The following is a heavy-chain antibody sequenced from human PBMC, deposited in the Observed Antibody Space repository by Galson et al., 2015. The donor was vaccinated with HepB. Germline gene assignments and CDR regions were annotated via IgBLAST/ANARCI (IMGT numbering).Heavy chain of an antibody. J-gene: IGHJ4*02. CDR3: ARVSKRDTYFYGSGSYSYFDY. CDR1: TFIFSTYS. CDR2: ISSSSSTI. Sequence: LRLSCAASTFIFSTYSMNWVRQAPGKGLECVSYISSSSSTIFYADSVKGRFTISRDNAKNSLYLQINSLRAEDTAVYYCARVSKRDTYFYGSGSYSYFDYWGQGTLVTVSS. D-gene: IGHD3-10*01. V-gene: IGHV3-48*04.